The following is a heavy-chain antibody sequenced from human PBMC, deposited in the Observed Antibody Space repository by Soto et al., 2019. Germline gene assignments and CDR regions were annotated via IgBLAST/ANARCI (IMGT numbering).Heavy chain of an antibody. CDR3: AREGYCSGGRCLDY. D-gene: IGHD2-15*01. CDR1: GGTFSSYA. V-gene: IGHV1-69*06. CDR2: IIPIFGTA. J-gene: IGHJ4*02. Sequence: QVQLVQSGAEVKKPGSSVKVSCKASGGTFSSYAISWVRQAPGQGLEWMGGIIPIFGTANYAQKFQGRVTITADKSTSTAYMELSSLRSDDTAVYYCAREGYCSGGRCLDYWGQGTLVTVSS.